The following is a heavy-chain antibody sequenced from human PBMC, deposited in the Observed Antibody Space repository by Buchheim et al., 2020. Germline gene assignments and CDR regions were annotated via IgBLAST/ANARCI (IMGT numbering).Heavy chain of an antibody. D-gene: IGHD3-9*01. Sequence: QVQLQESGPGLVKPSETLSLTCTVSGGSISSYYWSWIRQPPGKGLEWIGYIYYSGSTNYNPSLKSRVTISVALSKTQFSLKLSSVAVADTSVYYGARHFFPYYCSFTGYHWYFELWGQGTL. CDR2: IYYSGST. J-gene: IGHJ2*01. V-gene: IGHV4-59*08. CDR3: ARHFFPYYCSFTGYHWYFEL. CDR1: GGSISSYY.